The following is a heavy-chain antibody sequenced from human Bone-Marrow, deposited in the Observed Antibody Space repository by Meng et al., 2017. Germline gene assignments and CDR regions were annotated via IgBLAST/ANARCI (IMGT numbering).Heavy chain of an antibody. CDR1: GYTLSSYA. CDR3: TRDAYSDCRRTNCFDS. J-gene: IGHJ4*02. V-gene: IGHV7-4-1*02. Sequence: QAGLVESGSELRKPGASVKVSCKASGYTLSSYAINWLRQAPGQGLEWMGWIDTKTGHPTYAQGFRGRLVFSLDTSVSTTYLQISGLRAADSAIYYCTRDAYSDCRRTNCFDSWGQGTLVTVSS. CDR2: IDTKTGHP. D-gene: IGHD2-2*01.